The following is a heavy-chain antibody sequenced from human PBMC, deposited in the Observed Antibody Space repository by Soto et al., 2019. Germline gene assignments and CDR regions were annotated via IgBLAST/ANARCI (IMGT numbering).Heavy chain of an antibody. CDR3: AKERSVVATTPDFDY. CDR1: GFTFSSFG. J-gene: IGHJ4*02. V-gene: IGHV3-30*18. Sequence: ESGGGVVQPGRSLRLSCAASGFTFSSFGMHWVRQAPGKGLEWVAVASYDGSYKYYADSVKGRFTISRDNSKNTLYLQMTRLRAEDTAVYYCAKERSVVATTPDFDYWGQGTLVTVSS. D-gene: IGHD5-12*01. CDR2: ASYDGSYK.